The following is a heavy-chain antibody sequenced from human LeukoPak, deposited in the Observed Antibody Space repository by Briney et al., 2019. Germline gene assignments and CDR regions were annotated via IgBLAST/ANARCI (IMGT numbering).Heavy chain of an antibody. V-gene: IGHV4-34*01. J-gene: IGHJ4*02. D-gene: IGHD4-17*01. Sequence: SETLSLTCAVYGGSFSGYYWSWIRQPPGKGLEWIGEINHSGSTNYNPSLKSRVTISVDTSKNQFSLKLSSVTAADTAVYYCARGDDYGDYPLYWGQGTLVTVSS. CDR2: INHSGST. CDR1: GGSFSGYY. CDR3: ARGDDYGDYPLY.